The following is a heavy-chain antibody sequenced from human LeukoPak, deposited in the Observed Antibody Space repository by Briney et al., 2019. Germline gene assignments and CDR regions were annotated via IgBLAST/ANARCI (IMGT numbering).Heavy chain of an antibody. J-gene: IGHJ6*03. CDR3: ARQPTEVVPRAMGLRSYHYSYLDV. V-gene: IGHV4-39*01. Sequence: SETLSLTCTVSGGSISSSRFSWGWIRQPPGKGLEWIGSMYYSGSTHYNPSLKSRVTISVDTSKNQFSLKVSSVTAADTAVYYCARQPTEVVPRAMGLRSYHYSYLDVWGKGTSVTVSS. CDR1: GGSISSSRFS. D-gene: IGHD2-2*01. CDR2: MYYSGST.